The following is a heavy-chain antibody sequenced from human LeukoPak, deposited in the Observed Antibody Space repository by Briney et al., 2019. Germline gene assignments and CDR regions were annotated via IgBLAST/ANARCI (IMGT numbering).Heavy chain of an antibody. CDR2: ISAYNGNT. CDR1: GGTFSSYA. Sequence: ASVKVSCKASGGTFSSYAISWVRQAPGQGLEWMGWISAYNGNTNYAQKLQGRVTMTTDTSTSTAYMELRSLRSDDTAVYYCARDHSTSNAPTGFDYWGQGTLVTVSS. CDR3: ARDHSTSNAPTGFDY. J-gene: IGHJ4*02. D-gene: IGHD2-2*01. V-gene: IGHV1-18*01.